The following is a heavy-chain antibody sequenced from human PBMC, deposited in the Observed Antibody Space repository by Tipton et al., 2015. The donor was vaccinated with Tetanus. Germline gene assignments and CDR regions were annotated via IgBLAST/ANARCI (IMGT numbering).Heavy chain of an antibody. D-gene: IGHD4-17*01. CDR3: TRTISNDYVAA. V-gene: IGHV3-53*01. J-gene: IGHJ4*02. Sequence: GSLRLSCAASGFTASSNFMSWVRQAPGEGLEWVSIIYSGGTTYYADSVKGRFTISRDNSRNTLYLQMSSLRVEDTAVYYCTRTISNDYVAAWGQGTLVTVSS. CDR2: IYSGGTT. CDR1: GFTASSNF.